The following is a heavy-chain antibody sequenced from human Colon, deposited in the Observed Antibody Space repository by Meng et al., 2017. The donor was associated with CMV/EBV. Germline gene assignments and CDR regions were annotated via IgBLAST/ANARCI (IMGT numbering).Heavy chain of an antibody. V-gene: IGHV3-30*18. CDR1: GVSFISYS. D-gene: IGHD5-12*01. CDR2: ISYDVANK. CDR3: AKGHGGYPLGVDY. J-gene: IGHJ4*02. Sequence: ASPGVSFISYSMHCVSQAPGRGPEWLAGISYDVANKYYTGSVKVRFTTSRPNSENTLFLQMRSLAVEDPAVYFCAKGHGGYPLGVDYWGQGTLVTVSS.